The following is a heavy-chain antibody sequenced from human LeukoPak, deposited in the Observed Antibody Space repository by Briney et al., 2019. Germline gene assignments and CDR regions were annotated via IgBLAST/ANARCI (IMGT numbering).Heavy chain of an antibody. Sequence: ASETLSLTCTVSGGSISSYYWSWIRQPPGKGLEWIGYIYYSGSTNYNPSLKSRVTISVDTSKNQFSLKLSSVTAADTAVYYCARYIVVVPAATRQDWFDPWGQGTLVTVSS. J-gene: IGHJ5*02. CDR1: GGSISSYY. V-gene: IGHV4-59*01. CDR2: IYYSGST. D-gene: IGHD2-2*01. CDR3: ARYIVVVPAATRQDWFDP.